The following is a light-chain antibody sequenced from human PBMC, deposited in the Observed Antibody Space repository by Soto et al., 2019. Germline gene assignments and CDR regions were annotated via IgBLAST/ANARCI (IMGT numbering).Light chain of an antibody. CDR1: QGLSTW. CDR2: TAS. J-gene: IGKJ4*01. Sequence: DIQMTQSPSSVSASVGARVTITCRARQGLSTWLAWYQQKPGKAPNLLIYTASSLQSGVPSRFSCSGSGTDFTLTISSLQPEDFATYYCQQTTTFPLTFGGGNKVEI. CDR3: QQTTTFPLT. V-gene: IGKV1D-12*01.